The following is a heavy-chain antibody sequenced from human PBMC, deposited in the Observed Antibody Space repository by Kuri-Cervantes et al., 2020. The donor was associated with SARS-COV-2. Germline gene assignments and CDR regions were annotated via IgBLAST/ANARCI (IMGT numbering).Heavy chain of an antibody. CDR3: AREGVDIVGAPHDAFDI. CDR2: ISCDGSNK. CDR1: GFTFSSYG. V-gene: IGHV3-30*03. Sequence: GGSLRLSCAASGFTFSSYGMHWVRQAPGKGLEWVAVISCDGSNKDYADSVKGRFTISRDNAKNSLYLQMNSLRAEDTAVYYCAREGVDIVGAPHDAFDIWGQGTMVTVSS. J-gene: IGHJ3*02. D-gene: IGHD1-26*01.